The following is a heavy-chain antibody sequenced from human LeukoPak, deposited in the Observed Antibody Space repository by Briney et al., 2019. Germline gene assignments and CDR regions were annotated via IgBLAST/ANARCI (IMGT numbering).Heavy chain of an antibody. CDR2: VKYDGSTT. V-gene: IGHV3-74*01. D-gene: IGHD3-10*01. Sequence: PGGSLRLSCAASGFTFSAYWMHWVRQAPGKGLVWVSRVKYDGSTTTYADSVKGRFTISRDNVKNTLYLQVNSLRAEDTAVYYCARVHYNAFDIWGQGTMVTVSS. J-gene: IGHJ3*02. CDR3: ARVHYNAFDI. CDR1: GFTFSAYW.